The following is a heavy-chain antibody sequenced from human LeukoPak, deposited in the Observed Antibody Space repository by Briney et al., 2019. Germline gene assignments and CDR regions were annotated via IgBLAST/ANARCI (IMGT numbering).Heavy chain of an antibody. Sequence: QTGGSLRLSCAASGFTFSAFWMSWVRQAPGKGLEWVANIKQDGSEIYYVDSVKGRFTISRDNAKNSLYLQMNSLRAEDTALYYCAKDIGQWELGGFDYWGQGTLVTVSS. V-gene: IGHV3-7*03. J-gene: IGHJ4*02. CDR1: GFTFSAFW. CDR3: AKDIGQWELGGFDY. D-gene: IGHD1-26*01. CDR2: IKQDGSEI.